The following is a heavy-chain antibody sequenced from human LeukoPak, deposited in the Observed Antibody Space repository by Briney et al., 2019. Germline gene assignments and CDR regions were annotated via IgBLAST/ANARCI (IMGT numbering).Heavy chain of an antibody. D-gene: IGHD3-3*01. Sequence: ASVKVSCKASGYTFTSYGISWGRQAPGQGLEWMGWISAYNGNTNYAQKLQGRVTMTTDTSTSTAYMELRSLRSDDTAVYYCARDLNFWSGYYFDAFDIWGQGTMVTVSS. J-gene: IGHJ3*02. CDR2: ISAYNGNT. V-gene: IGHV1-18*01. CDR3: ARDLNFWSGYYFDAFDI. CDR1: GYTFTSYG.